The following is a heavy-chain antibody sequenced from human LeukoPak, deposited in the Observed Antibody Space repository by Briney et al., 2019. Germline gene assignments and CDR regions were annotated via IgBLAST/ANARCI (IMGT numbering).Heavy chain of an antibody. V-gene: IGHV4-61*02. Sequence: PSETLSLTCTVSGGSISSGSYYWSWIRQPAGEGLEWIGRIYTSGSTNYNPSLKSRVTISVDTSKNQFSLKLSSVTAADTAVYYCARIGMRSARFDYWGQGTLVTVSS. D-gene: IGHD3-3*01. CDR2: IYTSGST. CDR3: ARIGMRSARFDY. J-gene: IGHJ4*02. CDR1: GGSISSGSYY.